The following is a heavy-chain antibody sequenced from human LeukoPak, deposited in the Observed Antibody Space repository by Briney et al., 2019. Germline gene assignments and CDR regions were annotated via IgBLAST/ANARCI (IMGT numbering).Heavy chain of an antibody. D-gene: IGHD3-10*01. CDR3: ARSFYGSGSYYNVGY. CDR2: INWNGGST. J-gene: IGHJ4*02. Sequence: PGGSLRLSCAASGFTFDDYGMSWVRHAPGKGLEWVSGINWNGGSTGYADSVKGRFTISRDNAKNSLYLQMNSLRAEDTALYYCARSFYGSGSYYNVGYWGQGTLVTVSS. V-gene: IGHV3-20*04. CDR1: GFTFDDYG.